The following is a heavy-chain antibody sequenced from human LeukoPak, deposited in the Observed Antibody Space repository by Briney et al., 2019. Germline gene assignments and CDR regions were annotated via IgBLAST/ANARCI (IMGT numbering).Heavy chain of an antibody. CDR1: GGTFSSYA. Sequence: GASVKVSCKASGGTFSSYAISWVRQAPGQGLEWMGGIIPIFGTANYAQRFQGRVTITTDESTSTAYMELSSLRSEDTAVYYRARDAGIVGATPWDYYYMDVWGKGTTVTVSS. V-gene: IGHV1-69*05. D-gene: IGHD1-26*01. CDR2: IIPIFGTA. J-gene: IGHJ6*03. CDR3: ARDAGIVGATPWDYYYMDV.